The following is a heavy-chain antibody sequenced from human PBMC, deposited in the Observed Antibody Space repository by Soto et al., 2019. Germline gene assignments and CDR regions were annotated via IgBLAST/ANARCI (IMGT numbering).Heavy chain of an antibody. CDR3: AKDREDYYDSSGYLDY. J-gene: IGHJ4*02. CDR1: GFTFSSYA. CDR2: ISYGGGNK. D-gene: IGHD3-22*01. V-gene: IGHV3-30*04. Sequence: GGSLRLSCAASGFTFSSYAMSWVRQAPGKGLEWVSVISYGGGNKYYADSVKGRFTISRDNSKNTLYLQMNSLRAEDTAVYYCAKDREDYYDSSGYLDYWGQGTLVTVSS.